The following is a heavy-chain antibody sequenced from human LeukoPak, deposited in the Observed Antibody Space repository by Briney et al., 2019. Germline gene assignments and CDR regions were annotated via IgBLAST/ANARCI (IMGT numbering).Heavy chain of an antibody. Sequence: ASVKVSCKASGYTSTGYYMHWVRQAPGQQLEGMGWINPNSGGTNYAQKFQGRVTITRDTSISTAYLELSRLRSDDTAVYYCARGNLVVVPAAKRPFDYWGQGTLVTVSS. J-gene: IGHJ4*02. V-gene: IGHV1-2*02. CDR2: INPNSGGT. CDR1: GYTSTGYY. D-gene: IGHD2-2*01. CDR3: ARGNLVVVPAAKRPFDY.